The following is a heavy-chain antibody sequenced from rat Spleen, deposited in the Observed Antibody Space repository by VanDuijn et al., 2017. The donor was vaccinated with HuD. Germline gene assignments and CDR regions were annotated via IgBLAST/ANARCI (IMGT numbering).Heavy chain of an antibody. CDR2: INSAGST. V-gene: IGHV3-3*01. J-gene: IGHJ3*01. CDR3: ARSDGVHYYLPFAD. D-gene: IGHD1-12*02. CDR1: GHSITSSYR. Sequence: EVQLQESGPGPVKVSESLSLTCSVTGHSITSSYRWNWIRKFPGNKLEWMGYINSAGSTNYNPSLKSRSSITRDTSKNQFFLQVNSVTTEGTATYYCARSDGVHYYLPFADWGQGTLVTVSS.